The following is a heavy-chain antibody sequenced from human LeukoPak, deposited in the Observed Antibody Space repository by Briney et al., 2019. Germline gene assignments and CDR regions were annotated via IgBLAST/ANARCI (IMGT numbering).Heavy chain of an antibody. CDR3: ARSTTVTTFDY. Sequence: SETLSLTCTVSGGSISSGGHYWSWIRQHPGKGLEWIGYIYYSGSTYYNPSLKSRVTISVDTSKNQFSLKLSSVTAADTAVYYCARSTTVTTFDYWGQGTLVTVSS. D-gene: IGHD4-17*01. V-gene: IGHV4-31*03. CDR2: IYYSGST. CDR1: GGSISSGGHY. J-gene: IGHJ4*02.